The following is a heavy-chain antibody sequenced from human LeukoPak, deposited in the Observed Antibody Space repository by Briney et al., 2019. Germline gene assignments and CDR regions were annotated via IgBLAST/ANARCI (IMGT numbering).Heavy chain of an antibody. V-gene: IGHV4-4*07. Sequence: SETLSLTCTVSGGSISSYYWSWIRQPAGKGLEWTGRIYTSGSTNYNPSLKSRVTMSVDTSKNQFSLKLSSVTAADTAVYYCARDGKGSGGSHDWYYFDYWGQGTLVTVSS. CDR2: IYTSGST. D-gene: IGHD2-15*01. CDR1: GGSISSYY. CDR3: ARDGKGSGGSHDWYYFDY. J-gene: IGHJ4*02.